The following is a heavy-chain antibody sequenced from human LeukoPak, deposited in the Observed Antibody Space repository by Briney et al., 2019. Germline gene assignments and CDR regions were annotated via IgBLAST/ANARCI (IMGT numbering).Heavy chain of an antibody. CDR1: GGSVSSGSYY. J-gene: IGHJ4*02. CDR3: ARDSSIAAHYFDY. D-gene: IGHD6-6*01. V-gene: IGHV4-61*01. Sequence: SEALSLTCIVSGGSVSSGSYYWSWIRQPPGKELEWIGYIDYSGSAKYNPSLKSRVTISVDTSKNQFSLRLSSVTAADTAVYFCARDSSIAAHYFDYWGQGTQVTVSS. CDR2: IDYSGSA.